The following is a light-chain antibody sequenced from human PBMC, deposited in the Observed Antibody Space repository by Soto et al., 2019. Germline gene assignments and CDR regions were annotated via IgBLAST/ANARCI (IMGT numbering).Light chain of an antibody. CDR3: QQYTSYPWT. Sequence: DIQMTQSPSTLSASVGDRVTVTCRASQTIGSWLAWYQQKPGRAPKLLIFDASSLESGVPSRFSGNGSGTEFTLTISSLQPDDFATYYCQQYTSYPWTFGQGTKVDI. J-gene: IGKJ1*01. CDR2: DAS. CDR1: QTIGSW. V-gene: IGKV1-5*01.